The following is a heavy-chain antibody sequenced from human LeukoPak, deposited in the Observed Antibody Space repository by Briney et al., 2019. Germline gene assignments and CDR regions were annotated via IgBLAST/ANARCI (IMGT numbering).Heavy chain of an antibody. J-gene: IGHJ6*02. CDR2: IYHSGST. V-gene: IGHV4-39*07. D-gene: IGHD3-16*01. CDR1: GGSISSSSYY. CDR3: ASWGSGNHQYYYGMDV. Sequence: PSETLSLTCTVSGGSISSSSYYWGWLRQPPGRGLEWIASIYHSGSTYYNPSLKSRATISMDTSRNHFSLKLTSVTAADTAIYYCASWGSGNHQYYYGMDVWGQGTTVTVSS.